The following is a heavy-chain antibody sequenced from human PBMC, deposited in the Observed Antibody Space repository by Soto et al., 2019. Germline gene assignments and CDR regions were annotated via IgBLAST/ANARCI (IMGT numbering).Heavy chain of an antibody. V-gene: IGHV3-33*01. CDR1: GFTFSSYG. Sequence: GGSLRLSCAASGFTFSSYGMHWVRQAPGKGLEWVAVIWYDGSNKYYADSVKGRFTISRDNSKNTLYLQMNSLRAEDTAVYYCARDFPRGFHMDVWGKGTTVTVSS. CDR2: IWYDGSNK. J-gene: IGHJ6*03. CDR3: ARDFPRGFHMDV. D-gene: IGHD3-10*01.